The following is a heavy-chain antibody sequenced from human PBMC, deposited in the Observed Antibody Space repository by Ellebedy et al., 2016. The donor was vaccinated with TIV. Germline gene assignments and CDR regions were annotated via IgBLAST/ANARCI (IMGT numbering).Heavy chain of an antibody. CDR3: AKETGYSSSWREWNP. J-gene: IGHJ5*02. D-gene: IGHD6-13*01. CDR2: ISGSSTTI. Sequence: GGSLRLXCAASGFTFSNYGMNWVRQAPGKGLEWVSYISGSSTTIYYADSVKGRFTISRDNSKNTLYLQMNSLRAEDTAVYYCAKETGYSSSWREWNPWGQGTLVTVSS. CDR1: GFTFSNYG. V-gene: IGHV3-48*01.